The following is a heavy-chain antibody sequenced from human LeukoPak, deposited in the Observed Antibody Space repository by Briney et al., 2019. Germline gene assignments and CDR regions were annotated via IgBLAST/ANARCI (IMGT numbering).Heavy chain of an antibody. CDR1: GFTFSSYA. Sequence: GRSLRLSCAASGFTFSSYAMHWVRQAPGKGLEWVAVISYDGSNKYYADSVKGRFTISRDNSKNTLYLQMNSLRSDDTAVYYCARVSYYYDSSGYYYLDYWGQGTLVTVSS. V-gene: IGHV3-30-3*01. J-gene: IGHJ4*02. CDR3: ARVSYYYDSSGYYYLDY. D-gene: IGHD3-22*01. CDR2: ISYDGSNK.